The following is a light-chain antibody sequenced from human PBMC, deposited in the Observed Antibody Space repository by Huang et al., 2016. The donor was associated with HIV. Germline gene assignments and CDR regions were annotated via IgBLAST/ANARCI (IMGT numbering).Light chain of an antibody. CDR1: QSVRSI. CDR3: QQYDDWPLT. J-gene: IGKJ4*01. Sequence: EIVMTQSPASLSVSPGETVTLSCRASQSVRSILAWYQQKPGQAPRLLIYGASTRATGIPARFSGSGSGTEFTLTINSLKSEDFAVYYCQQYDDWPLTFGGGTKVEMK. CDR2: GAS. V-gene: IGKV3-15*01.